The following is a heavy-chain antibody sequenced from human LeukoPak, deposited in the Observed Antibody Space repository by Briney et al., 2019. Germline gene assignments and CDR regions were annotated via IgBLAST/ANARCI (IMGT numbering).Heavy chain of an antibody. D-gene: IGHD2-2*01. CDR2: IYDDGST. CDR1: GGSISKYY. V-gene: IGHV4-59*08. CDR3: ASLVPAAMSPHY. Sequence: PSETLSLTSTVSGGSISKYYWSWIRQPPGKGLEWIGYIYDDGSTKYNPSLKSRVTISVDTSKNQFSLKLSSVTAADTAVYYCASLVPAAMSPHYWGQGTLVTVSS. J-gene: IGHJ4*02.